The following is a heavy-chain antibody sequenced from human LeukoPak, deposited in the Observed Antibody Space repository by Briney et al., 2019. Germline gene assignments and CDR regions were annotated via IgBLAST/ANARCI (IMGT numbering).Heavy chain of an antibody. D-gene: IGHD3-9*01. Sequence: SETLSLTCTVSGGSISSYYWSWIRPPPGKGLEWIGYIYYSGSTNYNPSAKSGVTISVDTSKNQFSLKLSSVTAADTAVYYCARENDYDILTGYYTSPGWFDPWGQGTLVTVSS. CDR3: ARENDYDILTGYYTSPGWFDP. CDR2: IYYSGST. CDR1: GGSISSYY. V-gene: IGHV4-59*01. J-gene: IGHJ5*02.